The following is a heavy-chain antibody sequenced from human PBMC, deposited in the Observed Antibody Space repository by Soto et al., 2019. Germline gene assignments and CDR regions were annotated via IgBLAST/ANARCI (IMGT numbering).Heavy chain of an antibody. CDR3: ARDRWGRGYYDFWSGYYIDAFDI. CDR2: ISAYNGNT. Sequence: EASVKVSCKASGYTFTSYGISWVRQAPGQGLEWMGWISAYNGNTNYAQKLQGRVTMTTDTSTSTACMELRSLRSDDTAVYYCARDRWGRGYYDFWSGYYIDAFDIWGQGTMVTVSS. CDR1: GYTFTSYG. V-gene: IGHV1-18*01. D-gene: IGHD3-3*01. J-gene: IGHJ3*02.